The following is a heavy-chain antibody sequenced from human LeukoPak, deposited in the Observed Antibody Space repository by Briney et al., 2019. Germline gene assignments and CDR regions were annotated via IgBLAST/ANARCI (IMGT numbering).Heavy chain of an antibody. CDR1: GGSISSGSYY. CDR2: IYTSGST. Sequence: SQTLSLTCTVSGGSISSGSYYWSWIRQPAGKGLEWIGRIYTSGSTNYNPSLKSRVTISVDTSKNQFSLELSSVTAADTAVYYCAADPGRYYGSGSHYYYYYMDVWGKGTTVTVSS. J-gene: IGHJ6*03. D-gene: IGHD3-10*01. V-gene: IGHV4-61*02. CDR3: AADPGRYYGSGSHYYYYYMDV.